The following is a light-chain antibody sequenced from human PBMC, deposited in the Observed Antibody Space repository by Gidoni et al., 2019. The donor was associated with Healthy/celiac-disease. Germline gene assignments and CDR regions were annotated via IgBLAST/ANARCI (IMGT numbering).Light chain of an antibody. J-gene: IGKJ2*01. CDR2: GAS. CDR3: QQYNNWPYT. Sequence: EIVMTQSPATLSVSPGDRATLSCRASQSVSSNLAWYQQKPGQAPRLLIYGASTRATGIPARFSGSGSGTEFTLTISSLQSEDFAVYSCQQYNNWPYTFGQGTKLEIK. V-gene: IGKV3D-15*01. CDR1: QSVSSN.